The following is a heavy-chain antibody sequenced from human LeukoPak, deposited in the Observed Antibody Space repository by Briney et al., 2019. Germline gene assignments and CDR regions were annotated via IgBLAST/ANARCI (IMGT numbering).Heavy chain of an antibody. J-gene: IGHJ5*02. CDR2: IYYSGST. CDR3: ARHVKPPSGSGSSLDP. D-gene: IGHD3-10*01. CDR1: GGSISSSSYY. V-gene: IGHV4-39*01. Sequence: PSETLSLTCTVSGGSISSSSYYWGWIRQPPGKGLEWIGSIYYSGSTYYNPSLKSRVTISVDTSKNQFSLSLISVTAADTAVYYCARHVKPPSGSGSSLDPWGQGTLVTVSS.